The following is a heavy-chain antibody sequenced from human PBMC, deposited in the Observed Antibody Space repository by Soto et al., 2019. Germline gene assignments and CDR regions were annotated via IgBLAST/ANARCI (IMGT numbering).Heavy chain of an antibody. Sequence: EVRLLESGGGLVQPGVSLRLSCAASGFTFTSYAMSWVRQAPGKGLEWVSGIGASGGDTYYADSVKGRLTISRDNSKNTLYLQMNSLRADDTAVYYCARDHDSGYPATFAYWGQGTLVTVSS. CDR3: ARDHDSGYPATFAY. CDR1: GFTFTSYA. J-gene: IGHJ4*02. V-gene: IGHV3-23*01. CDR2: IGASGGDT. D-gene: IGHD4-17*01.